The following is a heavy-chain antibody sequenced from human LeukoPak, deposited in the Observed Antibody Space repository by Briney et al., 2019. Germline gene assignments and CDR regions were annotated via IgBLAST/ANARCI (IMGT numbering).Heavy chain of an antibody. CDR2: INYSGST. CDR3: ARDDFWSGFNWFDP. CDR1: GGSFSGYY. V-gene: IGHV4-34*01. J-gene: IGHJ5*02. Sequence: SETLSLTCAVYGGSFSGYYWSWIRQPPGKGLEWIGEINYSGSTNYNPSLKSRVTISVDTSKNQFSLKLSSVTAADTAVYYCARDDFWSGFNWFDPWGQGTLVTVSS. D-gene: IGHD3-3*01.